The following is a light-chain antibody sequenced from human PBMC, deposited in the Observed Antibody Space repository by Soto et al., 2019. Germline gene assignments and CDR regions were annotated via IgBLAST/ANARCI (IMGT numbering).Light chain of an antibody. CDR1: QSLLQSKGYNY. CDR3: MQSQQSPPT. Sequence: DIVMTQSPLSLPVTPGEPASISCSSRQSLLQSKGYNYLDWYLQKPGQSPQLLIYLCSYRAPGVPDRFSGSGSGTDFTLKIRRVEAEDVGVYYCMQSQQSPPTFGQGTKVEI. V-gene: IGKV2-28*01. CDR2: LCS. J-gene: IGKJ1*01.